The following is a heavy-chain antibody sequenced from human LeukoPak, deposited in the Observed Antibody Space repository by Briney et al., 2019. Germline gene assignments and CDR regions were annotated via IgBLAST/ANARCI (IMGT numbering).Heavy chain of an antibody. CDR2: VTYDGSYK. V-gene: IGHV3-30*04. CDR3: ARDKEWAIDY. CDR1: GFTFSSYA. Sequence: GRSLRLSCAASGFTFSSYAMHWVRQVPGKGLEWVSIVTYDGSYKHYADSVKGRFTISRDNSKNTLFLQMNNLRTEDTAVYYCARDKEWAIDYWGQGTLVTVSS. J-gene: IGHJ4*02. D-gene: IGHD2-8*01.